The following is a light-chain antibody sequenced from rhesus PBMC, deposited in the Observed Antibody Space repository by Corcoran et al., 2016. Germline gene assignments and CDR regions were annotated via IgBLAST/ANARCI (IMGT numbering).Light chain of an antibody. V-gene: IGKV3-53*01. Sequence: QVILTQSPATLSLSPGERATLSCRASQSVSSYLSWYQQKPGQDPRLLIYGASSRATGIPDRFRGSGSGTEFTFTTSSLEPEDFAGYYCQKYSSSPYSFGQGTKGEIK. CDR2: GAS. CDR3: QKYSSSPYS. CDR1: QSVSSY. J-gene: IGKJ2*01.